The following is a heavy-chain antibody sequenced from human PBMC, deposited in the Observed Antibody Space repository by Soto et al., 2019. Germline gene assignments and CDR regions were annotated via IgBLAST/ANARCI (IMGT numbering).Heavy chain of an antibody. V-gene: IGHV4-30-2*01. CDR3: ARRYSSSFDY. CDR1: GGSISSGGYS. J-gene: IGHJ4*02. CDR2: IYHSGST. Sequence: PSETLSLTCAVSGGSISSGGYSWSWIRQPPGKGLEWIGYIYHSGSTNYNPPLKSRVTISVDTSKNQFSLKLSSVTAADTAVYYCARRYSSSFDYWGQGTLVTVSS. D-gene: IGHD6-13*01.